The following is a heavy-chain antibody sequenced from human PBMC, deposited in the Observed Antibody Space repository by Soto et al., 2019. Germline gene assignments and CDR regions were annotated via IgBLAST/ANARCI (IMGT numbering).Heavy chain of an antibody. D-gene: IGHD6-19*01. V-gene: IGHV3-33*01. CDR3: GRDWLAIDS. CDR2: IWYDGSNK. J-gene: IGHJ4*02. Sequence: QVQLVASGGGVVQPGRSLRLSCAASGFSFNSYGMHWVRQAPGKGLEWVAVIWYDGSNKYYADSAKGRFTISRDNSKNTLYLQMNTLRAEDTAVYYCGRDWLAIDSWGQGTLVTVSS. CDR1: GFSFNSYG.